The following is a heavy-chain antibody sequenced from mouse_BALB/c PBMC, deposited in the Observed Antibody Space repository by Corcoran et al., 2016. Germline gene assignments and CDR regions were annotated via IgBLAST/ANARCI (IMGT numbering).Heavy chain of an antibody. J-gene: IGHJ3*01. CDR2: ISCYNGAI. CDR3: ARRGDAYFFPFAY. D-gene: IGHD2-3*01. V-gene: IGHV1S34*01. CDR1: GYSFTGYY. Sequence: LVKTGASVKISCKASGYSFTGYYMHWVKQSHGKSLEWIGYISCYNGAITYNQKFKGKATFTVDTSSSTAYMQFNSLTSEDSAVYYCARRGDAYFFPFAYWGQGTLVTVSA.